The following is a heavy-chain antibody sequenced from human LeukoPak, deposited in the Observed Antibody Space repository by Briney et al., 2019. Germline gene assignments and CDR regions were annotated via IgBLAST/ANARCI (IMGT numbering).Heavy chain of an antibody. CDR1: GFTFSSHW. CDR2: IKQDGSEK. D-gene: IGHD6-13*01. CDR3: ARDYSSSWYYFDY. J-gene: IGHJ4*02. Sequence: PGGSLRLSCAASGFTFSSHWMSWVRQAPGKGLEWVANIKQDGSEKYYVDSVKGRFTISRDNAKNSLYLQMNSLRAEDTAVYYCARDYSSSWYYFDYWGQGTLVTVSS. V-gene: IGHV3-7*01.